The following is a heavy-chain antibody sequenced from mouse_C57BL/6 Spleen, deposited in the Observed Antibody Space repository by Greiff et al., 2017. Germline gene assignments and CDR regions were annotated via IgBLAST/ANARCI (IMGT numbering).Heavy chain of an antibody. D-gene: IGHD3-1*01. CDR2: IDPSDSYT. CDR3: ARGGRVFDY. J-gene: IGHJ3*01. V-gene: IGHV1-50*01. CDR1: GYTFTSYW. Sequence: QVQLQQPGAELVKPGASVKLSCKASGYTFTSYWMQWVKQRPGQGLEWIGEIDPSDSYTNYNQKFKGKATLTVDTSSSPAYMQLGGLAAEDSAVYYGARGGRVFDYWGQGTLVTVSA.